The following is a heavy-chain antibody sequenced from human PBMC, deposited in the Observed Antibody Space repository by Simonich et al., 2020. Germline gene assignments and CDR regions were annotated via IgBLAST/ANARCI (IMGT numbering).Heavy chain of an antibody. J-gene: IGHJ5*02. CDR1: GYTFTGNY. D-gene: IGHD3-3*01. CDR2: KNPNSGGT. Sequence: QVQLVQSGAEVKKPGASVKVSCKASGYTFTGNYMHRVRQAPGQGLEGMGRKNPNSGGTNDAQKFQGRVTMTRDTSISTAYMELSRLRSDDTAVYYCARFCGVVTNWFDPWGQGTLVTVSS. CDR3: ARFCGVVTNWFDP. V-gene: IGHV1-2*06.